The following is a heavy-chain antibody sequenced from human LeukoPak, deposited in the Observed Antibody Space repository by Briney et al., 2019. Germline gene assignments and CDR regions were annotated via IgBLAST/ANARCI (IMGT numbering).Heavy chain of an antibody. J-gene: IGHJ6*02. CDR3: ATMCSFTMVRGVMNPYGMDV. D-gene: IGHD3-10*01. CDR2: LYYSGST. Sequence: SETLSLTGTVSGGSISSYYRSWIRQPPGEGLEWIGYLYYSGSTNYNPSLKSRVTISVDTSKNQFSLKLSSVTAADTAVYYCATMCSFTMVRGVMNPYGMDVWGQETTVTVSS. V-gene: IGHV4-59*01. CDR1: GGSISSYY.